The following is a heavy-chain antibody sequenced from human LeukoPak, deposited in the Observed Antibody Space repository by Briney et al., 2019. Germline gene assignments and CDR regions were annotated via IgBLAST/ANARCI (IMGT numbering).Heavy chain of an antibody. CDR3: ARDPRAGSWYYFDY. V-gene: IGHV3-48*02. CDR1: GFTFGSYR. J-gene: IGHJ4*02. CDR2: ISSGSVTI. D-gene: IGHD6-13*01. Sequence: PGGSLRLSCAASGFTFGSYRMNWVRQAPGKGLEWVSYISSGSVTIYYADSVKGRFTISRDNAKNSLYLQMNSLRDEDTAVYYCARDPRAGSWYYFDYWGQGTLVTVSS.